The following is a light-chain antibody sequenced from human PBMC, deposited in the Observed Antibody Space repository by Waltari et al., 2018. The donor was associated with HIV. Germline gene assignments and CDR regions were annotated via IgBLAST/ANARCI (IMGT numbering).Light chain of an antibody. Sequence: QTVVTQEPSLTVPPGGTVTLTCAPRTGAVPSRYHPNWFQQKPGQAPRSLIYNINDKHSWTPARFSGSLLGGKVALTLSGVQPEDEAEYHCLLYYGGAWVFGGGTKLTVL. CDR3: LLYYGGAWV. V-gene: IGLV7-43*01. J-gene: IGLJ3*02. CDR2: NIN. CDR1: TGAVPSRYH.